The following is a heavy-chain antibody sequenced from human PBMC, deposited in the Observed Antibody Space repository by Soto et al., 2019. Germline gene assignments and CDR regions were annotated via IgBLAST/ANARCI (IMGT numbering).Heavy chain of an antibody. CDR3: ARDLDGSGSYYTGR. D-gene: IGHD3-10*01. CDR1: GYIFITYG. CDR2: ISPYNGNT. J-gene: IGHJ4*02. Sequence: ASVKVSCKASGYIFITYGISWVRQAPGQGLEWMERISPYNGNTNYAQNLQGRVTMTTDTSTSTAYMELRGLRSDDTAVYYCARDLDGSGSYYTGRWGPGTRVTVSS. V-gene: IGHV1-18*01.